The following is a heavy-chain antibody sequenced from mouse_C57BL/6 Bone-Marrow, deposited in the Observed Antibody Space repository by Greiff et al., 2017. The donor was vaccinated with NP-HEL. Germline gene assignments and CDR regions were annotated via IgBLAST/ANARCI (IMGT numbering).Heavy chain of an antibody. CDR3: ARESNDYGSSPVAY. J-gene: IGHJ3*01. Sequence: EVKLVESGGGLVKPGGSLKLSCVASGFTFSSYAMSWVRQTPEKRLEWVATISAGGSYTYYPDNVKGRFTISRDNAKNTLYLQMSHLKSEDTAMYDCARESNDYGSSPVAYWGQGTLVTVSA. CDR1: GFTFSSYA. CDR2: ISAGGSYT. D-gene: IGHD1-1*01. V-gene: IGHV5-4*01.